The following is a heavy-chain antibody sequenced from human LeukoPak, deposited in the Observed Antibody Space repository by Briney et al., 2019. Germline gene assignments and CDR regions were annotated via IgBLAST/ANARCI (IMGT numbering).Heavy chain of an antibody. Sequence: GGSLRLSCVASGFTFSNYWMSWVRQAPGKGLEWVANIKQDGSEKYYVDSVKGRFTISRDNAKNSLYLQMNSLRAEDTAVYYCASNIGSYGNFDYWGQGTLVTVSS. CDR3: ASNIGSYGNFDY. J-gene: IGHJ4*02. CDR1: GFTFSNYW. CDR2: IKQDGSEK. V-gene: IGHV3-7*01. D-gene: IGHD5-18*01.